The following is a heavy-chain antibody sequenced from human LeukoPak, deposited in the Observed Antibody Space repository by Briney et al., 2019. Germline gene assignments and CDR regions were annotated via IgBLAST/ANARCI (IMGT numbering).Heavy chain of an antibody. J-gene: IGHJ3*02. D-gene: IGHD2-21*02. CDR2: IYYSGST. Sequence: SETLSLTCTVYGGSISSYFWSWIRQPPGKGLEWIGYIYYSGSTNYNPSLKSRVTISVDTSKNQFSLKLSSVTAADTAVYYCAISLAYCGGDCYPGAFDIWGQGTMVTVSS. CDR1: GGSISSYF. V-gene: IGHV4-59*01. CDR3: AISLAYCGGDCYPGAFDI.